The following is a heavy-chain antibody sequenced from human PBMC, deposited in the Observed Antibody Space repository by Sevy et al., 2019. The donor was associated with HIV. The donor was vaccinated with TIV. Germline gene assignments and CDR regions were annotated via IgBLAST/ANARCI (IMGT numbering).Heavy chain of an antibody. CDR2: TYYRSKWYN. J-gene: IGHJ6*02. CDR1: GDSVSSNSAA. V-gene: IGHV6-1*01. CDR3: ARGPEYSSSSGYYYYGMDV. Sequence: KQSQTLSLTCAISGDSVSSNSAAWNWIRQSPSIGLEWLGRTYYRSKWYNDYAVSVKSRITINPDTSKNQFSLQLNSVTPEDTAVYYCARGPEYSSSSGYYYYGMDVWGQGTTVTVSS. D-gene: IGHD6-6*01.